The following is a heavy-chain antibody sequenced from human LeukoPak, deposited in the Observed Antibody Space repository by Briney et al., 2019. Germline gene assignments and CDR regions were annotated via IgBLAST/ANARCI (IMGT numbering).Heavy chain of an antibody. J-gene: IGHJ4*02. D-gene: IGHD3-10*01. Sequence: GGSLRLSCAASGFAFSSYAMSWVRQAPGKGLEWVSAISGSGGSTHYADSVKGRFTISRDNSRNTLFLQMNSLRPEDTAVYSCAKRYGSGSYYTDWGQGTLVTVSS. CDR1: GFAFSSYA. CDR3: AKRYGSGSYYTD. V-gene: IGHV3-23*01. CDR2: ISGSGGST.